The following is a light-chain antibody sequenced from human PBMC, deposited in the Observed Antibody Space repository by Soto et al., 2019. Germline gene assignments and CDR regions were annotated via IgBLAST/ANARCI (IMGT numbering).Light chain of an antibody. CDR2: ATS. CDR1: QTVSNNY. J-gene: IGKJ1*01. CDR3: QHYGSSRGT. Sequence: EIVLTQSPATLSLSPGERATLSCGASQTVSNNYLAWYQQRPGLAPRLLISATSRRATGIPDRFSGSGSGTAFTLAIRGLEPEDFAVYYCQHYGSSRGTFGQGTKVEIK. V-gene: IGKV3D-20*01.